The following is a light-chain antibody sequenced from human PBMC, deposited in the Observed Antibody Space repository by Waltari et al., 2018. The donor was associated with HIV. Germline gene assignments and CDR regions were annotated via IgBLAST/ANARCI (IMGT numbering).Light chain of an antibody. Sequence: QSALTQPPSASGSPRQSVTISCTGTSSDIGGYNYVSWYQQHPGKAPKLIIYEVTKRPSGVPDRFSGSKSGNTASLTVSGLQIEDEADYYCSSYAGSNNLLIFGGGTKLTVL. CDR2: EVT. V-gene: IGLV2-8*01. CDR3: SSYAGSNNLLI. CDR1: SSDIGGYNY. J-gene: IGLJ2*01.